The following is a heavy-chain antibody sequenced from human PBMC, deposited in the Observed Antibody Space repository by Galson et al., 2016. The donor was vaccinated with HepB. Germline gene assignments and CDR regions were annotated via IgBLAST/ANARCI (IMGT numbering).Heavy chain of an antibody. CDR3: ARRHEYCPPVGCSVDY. D-gene: IGHD2/OR15-2a*01. J-gene: IGHJ4*02. CDR2: DSMDGSRK. CDR1: GFTFSNYG. Sequence: SLRLSCAASGFTFSNYGLHWVRQAPGTGLEWVAADSMDGSRKYYADSVKGRFTISRDNSNSMLFLQMSSLRADDTAVYYCARRHEYCPPVGCSVDYWGQGTLVSVSS. V-gene: IGHV3-30*03.